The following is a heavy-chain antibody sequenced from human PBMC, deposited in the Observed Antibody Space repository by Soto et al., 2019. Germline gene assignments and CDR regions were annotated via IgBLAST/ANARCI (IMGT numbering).Heavy chain of an antibody. CDR1: GFTFNNYA. CDR2: ISRSGDIT. V-gene: IGHV3-23*01. CDR3: AKGGYGDYGNFDF. Sequence: EVQLLESGGGLVQPGGSLRLSCAASGFTFNNYAMSWVRQAPGKRLEWVSVISRSGDITYYADSVRGRFTISRDNSKTTLFLQMNSLRAEDTAVYYCAKGGYGDYGNFDFWGPGTLVTVSS. D-gene: IGHD4-17*01. J-gene: IGHJ4*02.